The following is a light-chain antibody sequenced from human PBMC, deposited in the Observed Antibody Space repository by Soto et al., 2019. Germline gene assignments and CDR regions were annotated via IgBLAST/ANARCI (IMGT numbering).Light chain of an antibody. Sequence: QSVLTQPASVSGSPGQSITIFCTGTSSDVGGYNYVSWYQQHPGKAPKLMIYDVSNRPSGVSNRFSGSKSGNTASLTISGLQAEDEADYYCSSYTSSSSVVFGTGTKVTVL. CDR2: DVS. J-gene: IGLJ1*01. CDR1: SSDVGGYNY. V-gene: IGLV2-14*01. CDR3: SSYTSSSSVV.